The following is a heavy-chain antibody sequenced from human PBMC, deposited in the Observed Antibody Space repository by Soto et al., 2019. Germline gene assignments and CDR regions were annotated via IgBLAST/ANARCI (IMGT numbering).Heavy chain of an antibody. CDR3: ARARYYDWCFDL. J-gene: IGHJ4*02. CDR2: IRPVSGNT. CDR1: GYKFTNNR. Sequence: SVEVSCKASGYKFTNNRIYWLRQAPGQSLEWMGWIRPVSGNTQYSQKFLGRVTITRDTSATTAHMELTSLSSDDTAVYFCARARYYDWCFDLWGLGTPVTVSS. D-gene: IGHD3-9*01. V-gene: IGHV1-3*01.